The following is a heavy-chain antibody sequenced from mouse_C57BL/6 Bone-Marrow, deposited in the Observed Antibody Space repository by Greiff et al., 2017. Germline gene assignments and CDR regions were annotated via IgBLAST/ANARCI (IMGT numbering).Heavy chain of an antibody. J-gene: IGHJ2*01. Sequence: QVQLQQSGGELVRPGTSVKVSCKASGYAFTNYLIEWVKQRPGQGLEWIGLIYPGSGDVKYNAKFKGKATLTADKSSSTAYMQLSSLTSEDSAVYLCVRQGRDYWGQGTTLTVSS. CDR1: GYAFTNYL. CDR3: VRQGRDY. D-gene: IGHD3-3*01. CDR2: IYPGSGDV. V-gene: IGHV1-54*01.